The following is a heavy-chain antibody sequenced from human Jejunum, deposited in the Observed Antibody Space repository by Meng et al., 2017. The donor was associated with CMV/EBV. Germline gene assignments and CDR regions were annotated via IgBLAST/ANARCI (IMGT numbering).Heavy chain of an antibody. Sequence: FSFSTYSMQWVRQPPGKGLEWVSSISYRSDYIYYVDSVKGRFTVSGDNAKNSLYLQMNNLRAEDTAVYFCARVGLLPNAINYAMDVWGQGTTVTVSS. CDR2: ISYRSDYI. D-gene: IGHD2-8*01. CDR3: ARVGLLPNAINYAMDV. CDR1: FSFSTYS. V-gene: IGHV3-21*01. J-gene: IGHJ6*02.